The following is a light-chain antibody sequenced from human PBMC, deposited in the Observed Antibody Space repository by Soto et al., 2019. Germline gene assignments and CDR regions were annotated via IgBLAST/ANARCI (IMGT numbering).Light chain of an antibody. CDR2: LEGTGDY. V-gene: IGLV4-60*03. J-gene: IGLJ3*02. CDR1: SGHSSYT. Sequence: QLVLTQSSSASASLRSSVKLTCTLCSGHSSYTIAWHQQQPGKAPRYLMKLEGTGDYNKGSGVPDRFSASSSGADRYLSISNLQSEDEADYYCETWDSKSWVFGGGTKLTVL. CDR3: ETWDSKSWV.